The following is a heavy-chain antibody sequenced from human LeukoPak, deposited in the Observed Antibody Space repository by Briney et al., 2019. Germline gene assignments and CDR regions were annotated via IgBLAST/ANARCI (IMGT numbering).Heavy chain of an antibody. V-gene: IGHV4-31*03. CDR3: ARGLLYYDILTGYYTRRGYYFDY. Sequence: PSETLSLTCTVSGGSISSGGYYWSWIRQHPGKGLEWIGYIYYSGSTYYNPSLKSRVTISVDTSKNQFSLKLSSVTAADTAVYYCARGLLYYDILTGYYTRRGYYFDYWGQGTLVTVSS. CDR1: GGSISSGGYY. J-gene: IGHJ4*02. D-gene: IGHD3-9*01. CDR2: IYYSGST.